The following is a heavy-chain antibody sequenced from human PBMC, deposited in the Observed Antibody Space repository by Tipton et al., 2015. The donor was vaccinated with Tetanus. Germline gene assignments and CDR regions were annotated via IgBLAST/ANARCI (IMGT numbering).Heavy chain of an antibody. Sequence: SLRLSCAASGFTFRSYAMTWVRQTPGKGLEWVSVISGDGFSTHHADSVEGRFTISRDSSQNTVFLQMSSLRAEDTAVYYCARNTSGYFDHWGQGTLVTVSS. J-gene: IGHJ4*02. D-gene: IGHD6-19*01. CDR1: GFTFRSYA. CDR3: ARNTSGYFDH. V-gene: IGHV3-23*01. CDR2: ISGDGFST.